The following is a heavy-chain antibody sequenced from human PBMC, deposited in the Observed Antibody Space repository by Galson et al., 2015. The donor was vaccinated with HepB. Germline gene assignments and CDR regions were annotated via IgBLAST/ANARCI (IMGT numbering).Heavy chain of an antibody. CDR3: ARVTHDYSIYEHYFDY. CDR2: IWYDGSNE. Sequence: SLRLSCAASGFTFSSYAMHWVRQAPGKGLEWVTVIWYDGSNEYYADSVKGRFTISRDDSKNTLYLQMNSLRAEDTAVYYCARVTHDYSIYEHYFDYWGQGTLVTVSS. CDR1: GFTFSSYA. V-gene: IGHV3-33*01. J-gene: IGHJ4*02. D-gene: IGHD4-11*01.